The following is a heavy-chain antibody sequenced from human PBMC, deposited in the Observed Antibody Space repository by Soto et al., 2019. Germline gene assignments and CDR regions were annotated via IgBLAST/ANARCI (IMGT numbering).Heavy chain of an antibody. J-gene: IGHJ4*02. Sequence: GESLKISCKGSGYSFTSYWISWVRQMPGKGLEWMGRFDPSDSYTNYSPSFQGHVTISADKSISTAYLQWSSLKASDTAMYYCARGPRGYASFDYWAQGTLVTVSS. CDR3: ARGPRGYASFDY. D-gene: IGHD5-12*01. V-gene: IGHV5-10-1*01. CDR2: FDPSDSYT. CDR1: GYSFTSYW.